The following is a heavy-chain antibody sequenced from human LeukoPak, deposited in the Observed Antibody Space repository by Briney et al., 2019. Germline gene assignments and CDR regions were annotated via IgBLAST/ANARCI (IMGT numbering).Heavy chain of an antibody. J-gene: IGHJ6*02. CDR1: GGSFSGYY. CDR2: INHSGST. V-gene: IGHV4-34*01. Sequence: PSETLSLTCAVYGGSFSGYYWSWIHQPPGKGLEWIGEINHSGSTNYNPSLKSRVTISVDTSKNQFSLKLTSVTAADTAVYYCARGRTADYNEYDYGMDVWGQGTTVTVSS. CDR3: ARGRTADYNEYDYGMDV. D-gene: IGHD4-11*01.